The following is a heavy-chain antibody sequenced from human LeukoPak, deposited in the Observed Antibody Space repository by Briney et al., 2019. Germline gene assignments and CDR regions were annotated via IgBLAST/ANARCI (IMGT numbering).Heavy chain of an antibody. CDR1: GYSFTSYW. D-gene: IGHD5-24*01. V-gene: IGHV5-51*01. J-gene: IGHJ6*02. Sequence: GGSLKISCKGSGYSFTSYWIGWVRQMPGKGLEWMVIIYPGDSDTRYSPSFQGQVTISADKSISTAYLQWSSLKASDTAMYYCASRGDGYNLRYYGMDVWGQGTTVTVSS. CDR2: IYPGDSDT. CDR3: ASRGDGYNLRYYGMDV.